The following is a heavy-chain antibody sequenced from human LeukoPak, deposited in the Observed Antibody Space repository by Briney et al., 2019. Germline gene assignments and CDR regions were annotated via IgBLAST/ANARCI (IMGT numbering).Heavy chain of an antibody. CDR1: GYTFTSYG. D-gene: IGHD2-15*01. V-gene: IGHV1-69*04. Sequence: SVKVSCKASGYTFTSYGISWVRQAPGQGLEWIGRIIPILGIANYAQKFQGRVTITADKSTSTAYMELSSLRSEDTAVYYCARRNCSGGSCYSEYAFDIWGQGTMVTVSS. CDR3: ARRNCSGGSCYSEYAFDI. CDR2: IIPILGIA. J-gene: IGHJ3*02.